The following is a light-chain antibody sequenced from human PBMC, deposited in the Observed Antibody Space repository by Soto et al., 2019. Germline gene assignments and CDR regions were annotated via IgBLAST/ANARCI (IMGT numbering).Light chain of an antibody. J-gene: IGKJ1*01. CDR3: QQYNNWPPAWT. CDR1: QSVRSN. V-gene: IGKV3-15*01. Sequence: EIVMTQSPATRSVSPGERATLSCRASQSVRSNLAWYQQKPGQSPRLLIYGASTRATGIPARFSGSGSGTQFTLTISSLQSEDFAVYYCQQYNNWPPAWTFGQGTKVDI. CDR2: GAS.